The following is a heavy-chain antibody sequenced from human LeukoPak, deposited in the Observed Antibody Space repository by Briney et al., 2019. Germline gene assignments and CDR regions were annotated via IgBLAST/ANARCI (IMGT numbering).Heavy chain of an antibody. CDR2: ISYDGSNK. CDR3: ARAQGYGSRVPAYYYGMDV. J-gene: IGHJ6*02. V-gene: IGHV3-30*19. CDR1: GFTFSSYG. D-gene: IGHD5-18*01. Sequence: SGGSLRLSCAASGFTFSSYGMHWVRQAPGKGLEWVAVISYDGSNKYYADSVKGRFTISRDNSKNTLYLQMNSLRAEDTAVYYCARAQGYGSRVPAYYYGMDVWGQGTTVTVSS.